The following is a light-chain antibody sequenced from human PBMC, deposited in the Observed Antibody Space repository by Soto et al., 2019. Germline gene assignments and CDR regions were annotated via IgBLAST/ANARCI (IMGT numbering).Light chain of an antibody. CDR1: QSLLQSNSYNY. CDR3: MQSLETPYT. J-gene: IGKJ2*01. Sequence: DVVMTQSPLSLSVTPGEPASISCRSSQSLLQSNSYNYLDWYLQKPGQSPQLLIYLGSNRASGVPARFSGSGSGTDFTLFISRVEAEDVGVYYCMQSLETPYTFGQGTKLEIK. CDR2: LGS. V-gene: IGKV2-28*01.